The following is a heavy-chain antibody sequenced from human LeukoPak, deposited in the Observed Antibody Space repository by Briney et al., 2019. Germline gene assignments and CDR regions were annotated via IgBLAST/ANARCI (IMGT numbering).Heavy chain of an antibody. CDR3: ARGIAVAVTPSFDY. J-gene: IGHJ4*02. Sequence: GGSLRLSCAASGFTFSNYAMHWVRQAPGKGLEWVAVISYDGSNKYYADSVKGRFTISRDNSKNTLYLQMNSLRAEDTAVYYCARGIAVAVTPSFDYWGQGTLVTVSS. CDR2: ISYDGSNK. CDR1: GFTFSNYA. D-gene: IGHD6-19*01. V-gene: IGHV3-30-3*01.